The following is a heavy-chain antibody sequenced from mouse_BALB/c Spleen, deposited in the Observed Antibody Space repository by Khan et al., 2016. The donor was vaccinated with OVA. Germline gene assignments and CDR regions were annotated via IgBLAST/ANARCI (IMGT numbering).Heavy chain of an antibody. CDR2: ISYSGRT. J-gene: IGHJ2*01. D-gene: IGHD1-1*01. CDR3: ARSVTITTVVATDFDY. CDR1: GYSITSDYA. Sequence: EVQLVESGPGLVKPSQSLSLTYTVTGYSITSDYAWNWIRQFPGNKLEWMGYISYSGRTSYNPSLKSRFSITRDTSKNQFFLQLNSVTTEDTATYACARSVTITTVVATDFDYWGQGTTLTVSS. V-gene: IGHV3-2*02.